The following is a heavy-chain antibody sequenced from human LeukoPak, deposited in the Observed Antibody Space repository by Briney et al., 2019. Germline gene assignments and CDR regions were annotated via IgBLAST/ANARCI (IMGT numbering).Heavy chain of an antibody. J-gene: IGHJ6*03. Sequence: GGSLRLSCAASGFTFSSYEMNWVRQAPGKGLEWVSYISSSGSTIYYADSVKGRFTISRDNAKNSLYLQTNSLRAEDTAVYYCARAGSRGADYYYCYYMDVWGKGTTVTVSS. CDR2: ISSSGSTI. CDR1: GFTFSSYE. V-gene: IGHV3-48*03. D-gene: IGHD2-15*01. CDR3: ARAGSRGADYYYCYYMDV.